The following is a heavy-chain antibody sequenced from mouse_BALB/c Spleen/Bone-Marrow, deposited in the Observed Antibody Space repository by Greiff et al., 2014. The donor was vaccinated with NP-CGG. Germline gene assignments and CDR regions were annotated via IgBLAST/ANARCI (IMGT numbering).Heavy chain of an antibody. Sequence: EVQLQQSGAELVKPGASVKLSCTASGFNIKDTYMHWVKQRPEQGLEWIGRIDPANGNTKYDSKFQGKATITADTSSNTAYLQLSSLTSEDTAVYYCANYDYGWYFDVWGAGTTVTVSS. D-gene: IGHD2-4*01. J-gene: IGHJ1*01. CDR3: ANYDYGWYFDV. CDR1: GFNIKDTY. V-gene: IGHV14-3*02. CDR2: IDPANGNT.